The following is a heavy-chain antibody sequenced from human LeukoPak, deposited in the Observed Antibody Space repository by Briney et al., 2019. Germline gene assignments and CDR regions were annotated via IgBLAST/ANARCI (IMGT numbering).Heavy chain of an antibody. J-gene: IGHJ6*04. Sequence: GSSVNVSCKACGGTFSIYAISGVRQARGQGLECMGGIIPIWGRANYAQKFQGRVPITADDSKSPAYMELSSLRSDDTAVYYCARAPYGRHGHCSRTGCFPFYYYYGMAVWGKGATVTVSS. CDR3: ARAPYGRHGHCSRTGCFPFYYYYGMAV. CDR1: GGTFSIYA. D-gene: IGHD2-2*01. CDR2: IIPIWGRA. V-gene: IGHV1-69*01.